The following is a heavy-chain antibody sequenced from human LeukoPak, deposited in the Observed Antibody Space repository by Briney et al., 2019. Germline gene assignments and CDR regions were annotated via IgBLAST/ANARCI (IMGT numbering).Heavy chain of an antibody. Sequence: SETLSLTCTVSGGSISSYYWSWIRQPPGKGLEWIGYIYHSGSTNYNPSLKSRVTISVDTSKNQFSLKLSSVTAADAAVYYCARDGGYSRDWGQGTLVTVSS. CDR2: IYHSGST. J-gene: IGHJ4*02. D-gene: IGHD6-13*01. CDR1: GGSISSYY. CDR3: ARDGGYSRD. V-gene: IGHV4-59*01.